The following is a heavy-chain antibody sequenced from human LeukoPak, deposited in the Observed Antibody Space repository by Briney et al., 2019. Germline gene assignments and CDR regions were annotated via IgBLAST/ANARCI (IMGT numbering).Heavy chain of an antibody. J-gene: IGHJ6*04. D-gene: IGHD2-21*02. Sequence: SEEVFYKASVGTLWSYSTSWVRQAPGQAFEGVGGIIPMFGTTNYAEKFQGRVTIGADTSTKTAYVEVRGLRSEATAVYYCARATAKGNYYHGMDVWGKGTTVSVSS. CDR3: ARATAKGNYYHGMDV. CDR1: VGTLWSYS. CDR2: IIPMFGTT. V-gene: IGHV1-69*06.